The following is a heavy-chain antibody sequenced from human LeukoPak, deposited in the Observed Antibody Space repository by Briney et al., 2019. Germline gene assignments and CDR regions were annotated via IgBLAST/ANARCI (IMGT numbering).Heavy chain of an antibody. CDR2: ISGSGGST. D-gene: IGHD6-19*01. V-gene: IGHV3-23*01. J-gene: IGHJ4*02. CDR1: GFTFSSYA. Sequence: GGSLRLSCAASGFTFSSYAMSWVRQAPGKGLEWVSAISGSGGSTYYADSVKGRFTISRGNSKNTLYLQMNSPRAEDTAVYYCAKGRQWLVPGTFDYWGQGTLVTVSS. CDR3: AKGRQWLVPGTFDY.